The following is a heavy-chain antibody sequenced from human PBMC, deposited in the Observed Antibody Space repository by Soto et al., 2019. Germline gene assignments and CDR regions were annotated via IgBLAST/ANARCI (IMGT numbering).Heavy chain of an antibody. CDR3: ARRGSGTRLWDFDY. CDR2: IYYSGST. J-gene: IGHJ4*02. Sequence: SETLSLTCDVYGGSFSGYYWGWIRQPPGKGLEWIGSIYYSGSTYYNPSLKSRVTISVDTSKNQFSLRLSSVTAADTAVYYCARRGSGTRLWDFDYWGQGNLVTVSS. CDR1: GGSFSGYY. D-gene: IGHD2-15*01. V-gene: IGHV4-34*01.